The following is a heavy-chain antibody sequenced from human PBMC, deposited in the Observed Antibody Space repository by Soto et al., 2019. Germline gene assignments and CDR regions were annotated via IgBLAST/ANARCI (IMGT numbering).Heavy chain of an antibody. Sequence: GGSLRLSCAASGFTFSSYAMSWVRQAPGKGLEWVSAISGSGGSTYYADSVKGRFTISRDNSKNTLYLQMNSLRAEDTAVYYCAKDFVGLTYYDFWSGYFSNEDYYYYYMDVWGKGTTVTVSS. CDR1: GFTFSSYA. D-gene: IGHD3-3*01. V-gene: IGHV3-23*01. J-gene: IGHJ6*03. CDR3: AKDFVGLTYYDFWSGYFSNEDYYYYYMDV. CDR2: ISGSGGST.